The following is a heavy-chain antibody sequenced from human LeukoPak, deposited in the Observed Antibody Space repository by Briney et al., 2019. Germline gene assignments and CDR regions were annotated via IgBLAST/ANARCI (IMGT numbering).Heavy chain of an antibody. CDR2: ISSSSSYR. V-gene: IGHV3-11*05. CDR3: ARDYYYDSGSPYGMDV. D-gene: IGHD3-10*01. J-gene: IGHJ6*02. Sequence: PGGSLRLSCAASGFTFSDFYMSWIRQAPGKGLEWVSYISSSSSYRNHADSVKGRFTISRDNTKNSLYLQMNSLRAEDTAVYYCARDYYYDSGSPYGMDVWGQGTTVTVSS. CDR1: GFTFSDFY.